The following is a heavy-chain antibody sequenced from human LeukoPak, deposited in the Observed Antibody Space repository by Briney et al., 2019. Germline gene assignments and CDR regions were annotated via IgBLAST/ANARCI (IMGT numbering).Heavy chain of an antibody. V-gene: IGHV3-74*01. D-gene: IGHD1-26*01. CDR1: GFTFSGHW. J-gene: IGHJ4*02. CDR2: TNSDGSST. CDR3: TRDPILGAPDYFDY. Sequence: PGGSLRLSCAVSGFTFSGHWMFWVRQAPGKGLVWVSSTNSDGSSTGYTDSVKGRFTVSRDNAKNTLYLQMNSLRAEDTAVYYCTRDPILGAPDYFDYWGQGTLVTVSS.